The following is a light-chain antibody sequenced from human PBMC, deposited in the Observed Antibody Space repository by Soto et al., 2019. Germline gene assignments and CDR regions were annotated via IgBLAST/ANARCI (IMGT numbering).Light chain of an antibody. CDR1: QSVSTN. CDR3: QQYNNWPGT. V-gene: IGKV3-15*01. Sequence: ETVDMKCPATRSVCQGGRATLSRRPSQSVSTNLAWYQHKPGQAPRLLISGASTRATGLPARFSGSGSGTEFTLTISSLQSEAYAVYYCQQYNNWPGTFGQGTKVDIK. CDR2: GAS. J-gene: IGKJ1*01.